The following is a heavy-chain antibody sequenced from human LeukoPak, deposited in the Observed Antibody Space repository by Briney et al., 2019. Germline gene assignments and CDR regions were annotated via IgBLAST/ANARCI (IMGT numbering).Heavy chain of an antibody. CDR2: ISSSGSTI. CDR3: AKAPCLGYCPSTSVLEQAQHYGMDV. D-gene: IGHD2-2*01. Sequence: GGSLRPSCAASGFTFSSYEMNWVRQAPGKGLEWVSYISSSGSTIYYADSVKGRFTISRDNAKNSLYLQMNSLRGEDTAVYSCAKAPCLGYCPSTSVLEQAQHYGMDVWGQGTTVTVSS. J-gene: IGHJ6*02. CDR1: GFTFSSYE. V-gene: IGHV3-48*03.